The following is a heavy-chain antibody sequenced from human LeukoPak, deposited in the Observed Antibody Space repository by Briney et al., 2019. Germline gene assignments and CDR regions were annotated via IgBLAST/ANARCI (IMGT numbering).Heavy chain of an antibody. CDR3: AKARYCSGGSCYFDY. J-gene: IGHJ4*02. V-gene: IGHV3-23*01. Sequence: PGGSLRLSCAASGFTFNNYWMTWVRQAPGKGLEWVSGISGSGSSTYYADSVKGRFTISRDNSKNTLYLQMNSLRAEDTAIYYCAKARYCSGGSCYFDYWGQGTLVTVSS. CDR1: GFTFNNYW. CDR2: ISGSGSST. D-gene: IGHD2-15*01.